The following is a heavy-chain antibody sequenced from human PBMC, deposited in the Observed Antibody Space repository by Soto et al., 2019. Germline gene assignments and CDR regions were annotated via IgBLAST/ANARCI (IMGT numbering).Heavy chain of an antibody. CDR2: ISSSSSYI. J-gene: IGHJ6*02. V-gene: IGHV3-21*01. CDR1: GFNFSIYS. Sequence: GSLRLSCAASGFNFSIYSMIWVRQAPGKGLEWVSSISSSSSYIYYADSVKGRFTISRDNAKNSLYLQMNSLRAEDTAVYYCARDAREAAAGRYYYGMDVWGQGTTVTVSS. D-gene: IGHD6-13*01. CDR3: ARDAREAAAGRYYYGMDV.